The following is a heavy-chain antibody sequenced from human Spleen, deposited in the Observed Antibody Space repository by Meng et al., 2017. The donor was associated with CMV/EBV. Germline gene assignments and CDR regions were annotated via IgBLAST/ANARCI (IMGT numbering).Heavy chain of an antibody. J-gene: IGHJ4*02. CDR3: ARAGAAVTTNFDF. CDR1: GYTFSTYD. V-gene: IGHV1-18*04. Sequence: QVQLVQSGAEVKKPGASVKGSCKASGYTFSTYDVTWVRQAPGQGLEWMGWISSSNYNTKYAQKFQDRVTMTTDTSTSTAYMELRSLRSDDTAVYYCARAGAAVTTNFDFWGQGTLVTVSS. CDR2: ISSSNYNT. D-gene: IGHD4-17*01.